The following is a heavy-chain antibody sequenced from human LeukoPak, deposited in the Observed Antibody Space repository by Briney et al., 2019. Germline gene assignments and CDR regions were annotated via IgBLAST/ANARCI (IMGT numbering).Heavy chain of an antibody. D-gene: IGHD6-19*01. J-gene: IGHJ4*02. Sequence: ASVTVSCKAPGYTFTSYGISWVRQAPGQGLEWMGWISGYYGNTDSAQNLQGRVTMTRDTSTSTAYMELRSLTSDDTAVYYCARRGPVGGGWGFDYWGQGTLVTVSS. V-gene: IGHV1-18*01. CDR1: GYTFTSYG. CDR3: ARRGPVGGGWGFDY. CDR2: ISGYYGNT.